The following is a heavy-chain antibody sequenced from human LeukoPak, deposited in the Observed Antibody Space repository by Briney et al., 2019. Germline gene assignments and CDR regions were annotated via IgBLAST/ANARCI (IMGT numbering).Heavy chain of an antibody. CDR1: GFTFSSYW. CDR2: IKQDGSEK. D-gene: IGHD3-3*01. V-gene: IGHV3-7*01. Sequence: PGGSLRLSCAASGFTFSSYWMSWVRQAPGKGLEWVANIKQDGSEKYYVDSVKGRFTISRDNAKNSLYLPMNSLRAEDTAVYYCARERDYDFWSGYTYYFDYWGQGTLVTVSS. CDR3: ARERDYDFWSGYTYYFDY. J-gene: IGHJ4*02.